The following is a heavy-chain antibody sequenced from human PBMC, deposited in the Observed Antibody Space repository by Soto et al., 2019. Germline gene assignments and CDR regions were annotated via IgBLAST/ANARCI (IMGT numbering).Heavy chain of an antibody. J-gene: IGHJ5*02. CDR1: GFTFSTSG. Sequence: QVQLVESGGGVVQSGRSLRLSCAASGFTFSTSGMHWIRQAPGKGLEGVAMISHDGGETYYVDSVKGRFTVSRDTDKNTLQLQMDSLRPEDTATYYCARDWGSSGWYNQVDPWGQGTLVTVSS. D-gene: IGHD6-13*01. CDR2: ISHDGGET. CDR3: ARDWGSSGWYNQVDP. V-gene: IGHV3-30*03.